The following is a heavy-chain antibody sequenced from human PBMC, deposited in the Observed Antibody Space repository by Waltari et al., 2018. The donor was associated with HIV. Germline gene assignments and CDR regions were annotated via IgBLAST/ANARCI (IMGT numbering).Heavy chain of an antibody. CDR3: ARSASGNYYQDPADT. J-gene: IGHJ5*02. V-gene: IGHV3-30*01. Sequence: VEQVGAGGGVVQLRGSLRSPCSVSGFTFVDYSLHWFRQVPGKGLDWVAVLSYDGTKKYYGDSVKGRFTVSRDNSKNTLYLQMTSLTTDDTAMFYCARSASGNYYQDPADTWGQGTLVSVFS. D-gene: IGHD3-10*01. CDR2: LSYDGTKK. CDR1: GFTFVDYS.